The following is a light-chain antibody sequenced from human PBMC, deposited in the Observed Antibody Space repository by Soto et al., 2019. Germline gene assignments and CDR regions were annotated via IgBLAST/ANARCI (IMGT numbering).Light chain of an antibody. Sequence: DIQMTQSPSSLSASVGDRVTITCQASQGINNYLNWYQQKPGKAPKLLIYDSSNLETGVPSRFSGSGSETYFTFTISSLQPDDVATYYCQHYDHRPLSFGGGTKVEI. CDR2: DSS. CDR1: QGINNY. V-gene: IGKV1-33*01. J-gene: IGKJ4*01. CDR3: QHYDHRPLS.